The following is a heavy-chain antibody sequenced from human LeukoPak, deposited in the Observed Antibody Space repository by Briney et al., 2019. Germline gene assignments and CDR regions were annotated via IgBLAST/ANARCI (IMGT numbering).Heavy chain of an antibody. CDR3: VRGSRKLGGMDV. CDR1: GFIFSNHS. CDR2: ISSRGSYR. D-gene: IGHD1-7*01. V-gene: IGHV3-21*01. Sequence: GGSLRLSCVVSGFIFSNHSTNWVRQAPGRGLEWVSSISSRGSYRFYADSVKGRFTISRDNASKSLSLQMTSLRGEDTAVYYCVRGSRKLGGMDVWGQGTTVTVSS. J-gene: IGHJ6*02.